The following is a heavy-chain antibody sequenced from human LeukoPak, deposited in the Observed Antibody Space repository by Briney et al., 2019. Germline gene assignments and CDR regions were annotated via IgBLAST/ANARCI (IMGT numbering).Heavy chain of an antibody. CDR1: GFTVSSNY. CDR2: IYSGGST. V-gene: IGHV3-53*01. Sequence: GGSLRLSCAASGFTVSSNYMSWVRQAPGKGLGWVSVIYSGGSTYYADSVKGRFTISRDNSKNTLYLQMNSLRAEDTAVYYCASGGGYYYGSGRYFDYWGQGTLVTVSS. CDR3: ASGGGYYYGSGRYFDY. J-gene: IGHJ4*02. D-gene: IGHD3-10*01.